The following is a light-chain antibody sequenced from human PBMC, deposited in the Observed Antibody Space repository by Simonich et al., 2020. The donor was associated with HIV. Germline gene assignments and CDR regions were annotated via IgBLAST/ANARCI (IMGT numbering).Light chain of an antibody. CDR3: QQYYSTPPT. J-gene: IGKJ1*01. CDR1: QSVLYSTNNKNY. CDR2: WAS. V-gene: IGKV4-1*01. Sequence: DIVMTQSPDSLAVSLGERATINCKSSQSVLYSTNNKNYLSWYQQKPGQPPKLLIYWASTRESGVPDRFSASGSGTDLPITISSLQAEDVAIYYCQQYYSTPPTFGQGTKVEIK.